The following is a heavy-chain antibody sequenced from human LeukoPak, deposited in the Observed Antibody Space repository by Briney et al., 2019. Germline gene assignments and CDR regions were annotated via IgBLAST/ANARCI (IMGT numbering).Heavy chain of an antibody. CDR1: GGSISSSSYY. J-gene: IGHJ4*02. Sequence: SETLSLTCTVSGGSISSSSYYWGWIRQPPGKGLEWIGSIYYSGSTYYNPSLKSRVTISVDTSKNQFSLKLSSVTAADTAVYNCARHTFDYVWGSCRLFDYWGQGTLVTVSS. V-gene: IGHV4-39*01. D-gene: IGHD3-16*02. CDR3: ARHTFDYVWGSCRLFDY. CDR2: IYYSGST.